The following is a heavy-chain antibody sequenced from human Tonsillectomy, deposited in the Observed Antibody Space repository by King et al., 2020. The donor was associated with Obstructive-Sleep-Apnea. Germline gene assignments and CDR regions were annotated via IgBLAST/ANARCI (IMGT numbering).Heavy chain of an antibody. J-gene: IGHJ4*02. CDR1: GYSFDRYW. CDR3: ARWTVATGVYFDF. V-gene: IGHV5-51*01. Sequence: QLVQSGAEVKKPGESLKISCQGSGYSFDRYWIAWVRQMPGKGLEWMGIIFPGDSVTRYSPSFQGQVTISADKSTGTAYLQWSGLKASDSAMYYCARWTVATGVYFDFWGQGTLVSVFS. CDR2: IFPGDSVT. D-gene: IGHD5-12*01.